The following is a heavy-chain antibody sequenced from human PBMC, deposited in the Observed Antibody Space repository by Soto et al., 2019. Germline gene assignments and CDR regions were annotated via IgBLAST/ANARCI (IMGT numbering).Heavy chain of an antibody. CDR3: AHCRGGVASF. J-gene: IGHJ4*02. D-gene: IGHD2-2*01. CDR2: VYWDDSK. Sequence: QITLNESGPTLVKPTQTLTLTCTFSGFSLSTRGVGVGWIRQPPGEALEWLGVVYWDDSKTYSPSLESRLTITKDTSKNQVVLRMTKMAPVDTATYYCAHCRGGVASFWGQGTLVTVSS. CDR1: GFSLSTRGVG. V-gene: IGHV2-5*02.